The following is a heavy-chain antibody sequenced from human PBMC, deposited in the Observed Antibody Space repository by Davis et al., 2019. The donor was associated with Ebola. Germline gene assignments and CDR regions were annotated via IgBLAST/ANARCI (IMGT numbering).Heavy chain of an antibody. Sequence: PSETLSLTCAVYGGSFSGYYWSWIRQSPGKGLEWIGEISHSGSTNYYPSLKSRVTISVDTSKNQFSLKLSSVTAADTAVYYCARLWDNWGQGTLVTVSS. V-gene: IGHV4-34*01. CDR1: GGSFSGYY. CDR3: ARLWDN. D-gene: IGHD3-10*01. J-gene: IGHJ4*02. CDR2: ISHSGST.